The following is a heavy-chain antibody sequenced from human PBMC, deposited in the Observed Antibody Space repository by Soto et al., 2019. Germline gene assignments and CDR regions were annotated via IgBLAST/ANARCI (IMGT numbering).Heavy chain of an antibody. V-gene: IGHV4-4*02. CDR2: IYHSGST. D-gene: IGHD6-19*01. Sequence: QVQLQESGPGLVKPSGTLSLTCAVSGGSISSSNWWSWVRQPPGKGLEWIGEIYHSGSTNYNPSLQSRVSMSVDKSKNQFSLKLSSVTAADTASYYCVRSNSGWSYLDYWGQGTLVTVSS. CDR3: VRSNSGWSYLDY. CDR1: GGSISSSNW. J-gene: IGHJ4*02.